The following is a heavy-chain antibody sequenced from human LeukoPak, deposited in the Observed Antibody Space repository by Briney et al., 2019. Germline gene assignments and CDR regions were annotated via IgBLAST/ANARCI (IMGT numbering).Heavy chain of an antibody. V-gene: IGHV1-18*01. J-gene: IGHJ4*02. Sequence: ASVKVSCTASGYTFTSYGISWVRQAPGQGLEWMGWISAYNGNTNYAQKLQGRVTMTTDTSTSTAYMELRSLRSDDTAVYYCARYGYDFWSGYLDYWGQGTLVTVSS. CDR1: GYTFTSYG. D-gene: IGHD3-3*01. CDR3: ARYGYDFWSGYLDY. CDR2: ISAYNGNT.